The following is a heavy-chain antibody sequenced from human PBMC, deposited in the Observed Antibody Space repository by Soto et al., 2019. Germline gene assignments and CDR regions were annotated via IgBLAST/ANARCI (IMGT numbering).Heavy chain of an antibody. Sequence: WASVKVSCKASGGTFSSYAISWVRQAPGQGLEWMGGIIPIFGTANYAQKFQGRVTITADKSTSTAYMELSSLRSEDTAVYYCARAAEYSSSSSYFDYWGQGTLVTVSS. D-gene: IGHD6-6*01. J-gene: IGHJ4*02. V-gene: IGHV1-69*06. CDR3: ARAAEYSSSSSYFDY. CDR1: GGTFSSYA. CDR2: IIPIFGTA.